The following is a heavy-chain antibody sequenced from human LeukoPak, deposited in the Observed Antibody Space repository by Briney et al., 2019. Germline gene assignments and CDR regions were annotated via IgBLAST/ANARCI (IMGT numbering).Heavy chain of an antibody. CDR3: TRIPADQTFFDF. CDR2: INIDGSSI. Sequence: GGSLRLSCAASGFTLNKYWMHWVRQGLGKGLVWVSRINIDGSSISYADSVRGRFTISRDNAKNTLYLQMNNLRAEDTAVYYCTRIPADQTFFDFWGQGTLVTVSS. CDR1: GFTLNKYW. J-gene: IGHJ4*02. D-gene: IGHD2-2*01. V-gene: IGHV3-74*01.